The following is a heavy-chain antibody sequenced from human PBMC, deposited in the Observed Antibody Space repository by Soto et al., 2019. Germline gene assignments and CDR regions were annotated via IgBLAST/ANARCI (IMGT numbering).Heavy chain of an antibody. V-gene: IGHV4-59*01. Sequence: SETLSLTCTVSGGAISRYYWSWIRQPPGKGLEWIGYMYNTGSTVYNPSFKSRVTISVDTSKNQFSLQLNSVTAADTAVYYCARLVEMATTHFDYWGQGTLVTVSS. CDR2: MYNTGST. CDR3: ARLVEMATTHFDY. D-gene: IGHD5-12*01. J-gene: IGHJ4*02. CDR1: GGAISRYY.